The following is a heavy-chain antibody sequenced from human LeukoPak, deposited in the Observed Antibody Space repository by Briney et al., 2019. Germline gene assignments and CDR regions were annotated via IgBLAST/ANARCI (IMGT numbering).Heavy chain of an antibody. CDR1: GFTFSSYA. CDR3: ARGWRIAAAGTDY. CDR2: ISYDGSNK. V-gene: IGHV3-30-3*01. J-gene: IGHJ4*02. Sequence: PGGSLRPSCAASGFTFSSYAMHWVRQAPGKGLEWVAVISYDGSNKYYADSVKGRFTISRDNSKNTLYLQMNSLRAEDTAVYYCARGWRIAAAGTDYWGQGTLVTVSS. D-gene: IGHD6-13*01.